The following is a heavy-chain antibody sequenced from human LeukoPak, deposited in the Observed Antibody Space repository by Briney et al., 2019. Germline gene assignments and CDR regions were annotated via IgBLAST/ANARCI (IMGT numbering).Heavy chain of an antibody. Sequence: QPGGSLRLSCAASGFTFSRSAMSWVRQAPGKGLEWVSAISGSGGSTYYADSVTGRFTISRDNSKTTLYLQMNSLRAEDTAVYYCAKQDTASSWFDPWGQGTLVTVSS. CDR1: GFTFSRSA. CDR2: ISGSGGST. V-gene: IGHV3-23*01. CDR3: AKQDTASSWFDP. D-gene: IGHD5-18*01. J-gene: IGHJ5*02.